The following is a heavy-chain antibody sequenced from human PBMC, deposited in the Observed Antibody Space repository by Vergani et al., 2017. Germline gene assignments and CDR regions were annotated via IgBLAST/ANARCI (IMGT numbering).Heavy chain of an antibody. CDR3: AREFDY. CDR1: SGSISSYY. Sequence: QLQLQESGPGLVKPSETLSLTCTVSSGSISSYYWSWIRQPPGKGLEWIGNVHHSGNTHYNPSLQSRVTISVDTSRNQFSLRLNSLTAADTAMYFCAREFDYWGQGAQVTVSS. J-gene: IGHJ4*02. CDR2: VHHSGNT. V-gene: IGHV4-59*12.